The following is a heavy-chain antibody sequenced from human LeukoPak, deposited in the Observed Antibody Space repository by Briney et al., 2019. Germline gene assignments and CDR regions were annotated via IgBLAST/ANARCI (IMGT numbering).Heavy chain of an antibody. V-gene: IGHV2-5*02. D-gene: IGHD2-15*01. CDR1: GFSLSTSGVG. CDR3: AHRTKCSDDSCYFSWFDP. CDR2: IYWDDDK. Sequence: ESGPTLVKPTQTLTLTCTFSGFSLSTSGVGVGWIRQPPGKALEWLAPIYWDDDKRYSPSLKSRLTITKDTSKNQVVLTMTDMDPADTATYYCAHRTKCSDDSCYFSWFDPWGQGTLVTVSS. J-gene: IGHJ5*02.